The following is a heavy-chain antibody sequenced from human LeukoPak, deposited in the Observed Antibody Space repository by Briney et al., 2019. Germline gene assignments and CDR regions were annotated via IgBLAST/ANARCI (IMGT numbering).Heavy chain of an antibody. Sequence: GGSLRLSCAASGFTFSSYEMNWVRQAPGKGLEWVSYISSSGSTIYYADSVKGRFTISRDNAKNSLYLQMNSLRAEDTAVYYCASGSMVRGVISPNNYWGQGTLVTVSS. CDR3: ASGSMVRGVISPNNY. D-gene: IGHD3-10*01. J-gene: IGHJ4*02. CDR1: GFTFSSYE. CDR2: ISSSGSTI. V-gene: IGHV3-48*03.